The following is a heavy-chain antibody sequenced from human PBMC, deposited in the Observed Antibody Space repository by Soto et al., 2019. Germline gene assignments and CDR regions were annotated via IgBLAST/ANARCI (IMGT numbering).Heavy chain of an antibody. CDR2: ISSSGSTI. CDR3: ARTMTVVVIDFLRRSSAFDI. J-gene: IGHJ3*02. Sequence: PGGSLRLSCAASGFTFSSYEMNWVRQAPGKGLEWVSYISSSGSTIYYADSVKGRFTISRDNAKNSLYLQMNSLRAEDTAVYYCARTMTVVVIDFLRRSSAFDIWGQGTMVTVSS. D-gene: IGHD3-22*01. CDR1: GFTFSSYE. V-gene: IGHV3-48*03.